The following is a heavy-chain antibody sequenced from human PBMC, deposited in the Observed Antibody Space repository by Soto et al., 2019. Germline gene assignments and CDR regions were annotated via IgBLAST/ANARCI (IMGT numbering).Heavy chain of an antibody. CDR2: ISGGGDRT. CDR1: GFTFSSYA. J-gene: IGHJ4*02. D-gene: IGHD2-2*01. Sequence: EVQMLESGGDLVQPGGSLRLSCAASGFTFSSYAMNWVRQAPGKGLEWVSGISGGGDRTNYADSVKGRFTISRDNSKNTMYLQMNSLRAEDTAVYYCAKDGCTTTNCYFDFWGQGTLVTVSS. CDR3: AKDGCTTTNCYFDF. V-gene: IGHV3-23*01.